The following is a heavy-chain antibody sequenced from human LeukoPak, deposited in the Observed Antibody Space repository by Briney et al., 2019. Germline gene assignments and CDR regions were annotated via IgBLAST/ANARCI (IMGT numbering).Heavy chain of an antibody. CDR1: GGTFSSYA. V-gene: IGHV1-69*04. CDR2: IIPILGIA. D-gene: IGHD2-2*01. Sequence: SVKVSCKASGGTFSSYAISWVRQAPGQGLEWMGRIIPILGIANYAQKFQGRVTITADKSTSTAYMELSSLRSEDTAVYYCARDQGVVPAATRGYYYYYYYMDVWGKGTTVTVSS. CDR3: ARDQGVVPAATRGYYYYYYYMDV. J-gene: IGHJ6*03.